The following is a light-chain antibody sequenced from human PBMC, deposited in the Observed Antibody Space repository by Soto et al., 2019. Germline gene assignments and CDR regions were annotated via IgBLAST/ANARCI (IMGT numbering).Light chain of an antibody. CDR1: SSNIGAGYD. CDR3: QSYDSSRSPLYV. J-gene: IGLJ1*01. V-gene: IGLV1-40*01. CDR2: ANN. Sequence: QSVLTQPPSVSGAPGQRVSISCTGSSSNIGAGYDVHWYQHLPGTAPKLLIYANNNRPSGVPHRFSGSKFGTSASLAITGLQAEDEADYYCQSYDSSRSPLYVFGTGTKVTLL.